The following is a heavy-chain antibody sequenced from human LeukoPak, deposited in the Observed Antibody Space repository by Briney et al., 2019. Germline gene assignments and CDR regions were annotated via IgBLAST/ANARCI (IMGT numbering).Heavy chain of an antibody. CDR1: GVSINSYY. V-gene: IGHV4-59*08. D-gene: IGHD5-18*01. J-gene: IGHJ4*02. CDR3: ARSRGYSYGTTFLDY. Sequence: SETLSLTCTVSGVSINSYYWSWVRQPPGKGLEWIGYIYYIGSTNYNPSLKSRITISVDASKNQFSLKLSSVTAADTAVYYCARSRGYSYGTTFLDYWGQGTLVTVSS. CDR2: IYYIGST.